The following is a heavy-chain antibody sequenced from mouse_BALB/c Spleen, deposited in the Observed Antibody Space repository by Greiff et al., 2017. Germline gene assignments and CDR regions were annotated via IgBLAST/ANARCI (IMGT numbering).Heavy chain of an antibody. J-gene: IGHJ2*01. CDR3: ARSYYYGSSPFDY. CDR1: GYTFTSYW. CDR2: INPSTGYT. Sequence: QVQLQQSGAELSKPGASVKMSCKASGYTFTSYWMHWVKQRPGQGLEWIGYINPSTGYTEYNQKFKDKATLTADKSSSTAYMQLSSLTSEDSAVYYCARSYYYGSSPFDYWGQGTTLTVSS. D-gene: IGHD1-1*01. V-gene: IGHV1-7*01.